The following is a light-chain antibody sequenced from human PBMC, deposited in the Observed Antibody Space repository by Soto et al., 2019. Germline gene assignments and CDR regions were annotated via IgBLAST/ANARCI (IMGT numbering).Light chain of an antibody. CDR2: AAS. J-gene: IGKJ1*01. CDR3: QQLNSYPPWT. V-gene: IGKV1-9*01. Sequence: DIQLTQSPSFLSASVGDRVTITCRASQGIRNYLAWYQQKPGKAPKLLIYAASTLQSGVPSRFSGSGSVTEFTLTISSLQPEDFATYFCQQLNSYPPWTFGQGTKVAIK. CDR1: QGIRNY.